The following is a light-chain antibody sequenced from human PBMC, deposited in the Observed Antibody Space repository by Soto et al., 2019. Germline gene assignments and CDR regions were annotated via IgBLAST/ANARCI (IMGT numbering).Light chain of an antibody. V-gene: IGLV2-11*01. J-gene: IGLJ1*01. CDR1: SRDVDAYDF. CDR2: EVS. Sequence: QSALTQPRSVSGSPGQSVAISCTGTSRDVDAYDFVSWYQHHPGKAPKLIISEVSKRPSGVSHRFSGSKSGNTASLTISGLQAEDAAEYLCCSFAGSFYVSGNGTKVTVL. CDR3: CSFAGSFYV.